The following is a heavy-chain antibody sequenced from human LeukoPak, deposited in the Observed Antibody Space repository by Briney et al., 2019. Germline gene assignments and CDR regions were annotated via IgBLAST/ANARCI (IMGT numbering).Heavy chain of an antibody. CDR3: ARAPAEGQQLVRENWYFDL. D-gene: IGHD6-13*01. V-gene: IGHV3-21*01. J-gene: IGHJ2*01. CDR2: ISSSSSYI. Sequence: GGSLRLSCAASGFTFSSYSMNWVRQAPGKGLEWVSSISSSSSYIYYADSVKGRFTISRDNAKNSLYLQMNSLRAEDTAVYYCARAPAEGQQLVRENWYFDLWGRGTLVTVSS. CDR1: GFTFSSYS.